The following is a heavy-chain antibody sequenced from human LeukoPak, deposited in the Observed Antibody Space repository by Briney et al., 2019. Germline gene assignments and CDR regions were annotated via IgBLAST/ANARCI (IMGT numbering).Heavy chain of an antibody. J-gene: IGHJ4*02. D-gene: IGHD6-13*01. Sequence: GGSLRLSCAVSGFTSDDYAMHCVPQPPGKGLEWVFLINWDGGSTYYTVSVKGRFTIPRDNRQTSLSLHMNSVRPEDTAFYSCAKDMGIVAAAGIDYWGEGTLGTVSS. CDR1: GFTSDDYA. V-gene: IGHV3-43D*03. CDR2: INWDGGST. CDR3: AKDMGIVAAAGIDY.